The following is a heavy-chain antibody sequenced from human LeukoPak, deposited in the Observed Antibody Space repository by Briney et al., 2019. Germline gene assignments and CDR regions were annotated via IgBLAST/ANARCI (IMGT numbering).Heavy chain of an antibody. Sequence: PGGSLRLSRAASGFAFNTYTMNWVRQIPGKGLEWVSSISSTVAYIYHADSMDRRFTVSRDNARNLLYLHMNSLRAEDSAMYFCARVSANPYSRGYYHFDYWGQGTLVTVSS. J-gene: IGHJ4*02. V-gene: IGHV3-21*01. CDR3: ARVSANPYSRGYYHFDY. CDR2: ISSTVAYI. CDR1: GFAFNTYT. D-gene: IGHD6-25*01.